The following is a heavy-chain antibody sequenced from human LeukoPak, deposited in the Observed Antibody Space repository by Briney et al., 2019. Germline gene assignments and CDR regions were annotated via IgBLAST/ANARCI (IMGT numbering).Heavy chain of an antibody. V-gene: IGHV3-53*01. J-gene: IGHJ4*02. CDR2: IYSGGRT. CDR1: GLTVSSRY. Sequence: PGGSLRLSCAASGLTVSSRYMSWVRQAPGKGLQCVSIIYSGGRTNYADSVKGRFTISRDSSKNTLYLQMNSLRAEDTAVYYCASRPEGDAGVVDYWGQGTLVTVSS. D-gene: IGHD1-14*01. CDR3: ASRPEGDAGVVDY.